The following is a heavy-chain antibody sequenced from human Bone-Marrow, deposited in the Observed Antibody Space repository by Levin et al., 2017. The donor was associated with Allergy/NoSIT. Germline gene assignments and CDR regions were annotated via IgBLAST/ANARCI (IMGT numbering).Heavy chain of an antibody. Sequence: GESLKISCTASGYTFTDYGITWVRQAPGQGLEWMGWVSAYNGKTEYVQKFQGRVTMTTDTSTSTAYMELGSLTSDDTAVYFCARDSFDLVGTEPDYWGQGTLVTVSS. CDR1: GYTFTDYG. CDR2: VSAYNGKT. V-gene: IGHV1-18*01. D-gene: IGHD2-21*02. CDR3: ARDSFDLVGTEPDY. J-gene: IGHJ4*02.